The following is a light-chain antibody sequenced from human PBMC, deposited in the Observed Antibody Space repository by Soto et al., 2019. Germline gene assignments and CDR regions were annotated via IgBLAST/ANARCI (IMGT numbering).Light chain of an antibody. CDR1: QCVSSN. J-gene: IGKJ1*01. Sequence: EIVMTQSPATLSVSPGERATLSCRASQCVSSNLAWYQQKPGQAPRPLIYGASTRATGIPARFSGSRSGTEFTLTISSLQSEDFAVYDCQKYNNWPRTFGQGTKVEIK. V-gene: IGKV3-15*01. CDR2: GAS. CDR3: QKYNNWPRT.